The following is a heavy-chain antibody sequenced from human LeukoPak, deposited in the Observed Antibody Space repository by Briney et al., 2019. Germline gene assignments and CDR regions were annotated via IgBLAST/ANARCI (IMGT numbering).Heavy chain of an antibody. CDR1: GGSFSGYY. V-gene: IGHV4-34*01. D-gene: IGHD6-6*01. CDR2: INDSRST. Sequence: PSETLSLTCAVYGGSFSGYYWTWIRQPPGKGLEWIGEINDSRSTKYYPSLRTRATISVDTSKNQFSLNLSSMTTAATAASSSARGGVVRFRTVIAARPPTTIDYWGQGTLVTVSA. J-gene: IGHJ4*02. CDR3: ARGGVVRFRTVIAARPPTTIDY.